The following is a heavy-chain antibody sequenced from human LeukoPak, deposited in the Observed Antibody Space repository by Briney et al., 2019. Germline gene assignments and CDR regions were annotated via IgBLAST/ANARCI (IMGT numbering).Heavy chain of an antibody. V-gene: IGHV1-8*01. J-gene: IGHJ4*02. CDR2: MNPDSGNT. CDR1: GYTFTSYD. D-gene: IGHD1-26*01. Sequence: ASVKVSCKASGYTFTSYDINWARQATGQGLEWMGWMNPDSGNTGYAQKFQGRVTMTRNTSISTAYMELRSLRSDDTAVYYCAREFGIVGATTDYWGQGTLVTVSS. CDR3: AREFGIVGATTDY.